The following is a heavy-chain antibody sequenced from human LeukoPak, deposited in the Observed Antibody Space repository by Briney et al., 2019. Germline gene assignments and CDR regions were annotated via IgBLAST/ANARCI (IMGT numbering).Heavy chain of an antibody. D-gene: IGHD6-13*01. CDR2: IYYSGST. CDR1: GGSISSHY. V-gene: IGHV4-59*11. Sequence: PPETLSLTCTVSGGSISSHYWSWIRQPPGKGLEWIGYIYYSGSTNYNPSLKSRVTISVDTSKNQFSLKLSSVTAADTAVYYCARGSSSSWYWFDPWGQGTLVTVSS. J-gene: IGHJ5*02. CDR3: ARGSSSSWYWFDP.